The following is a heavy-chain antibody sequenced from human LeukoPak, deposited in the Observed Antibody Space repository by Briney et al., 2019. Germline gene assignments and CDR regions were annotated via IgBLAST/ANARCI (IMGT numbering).Heavy chain of an antibody. CDR2: INHSGST. Sequence: SETLSLTCAVYGGSFSGYYWSWIRQPPGKGREWSGEINHSGSTNYNPSLKSRVTISVDTSKNQFSLKLSSVTAADTAVYYCARGAGIVGATTSNNWFDPWGQGTLVTVSS. J-gene: IGHJ5*02. V-gene: IGHV4-34*01. CDR3: ARGAGIVGATTSNNWFDP. D-gene: IGHD1-26*01. CDR1: GGSFSGYY.